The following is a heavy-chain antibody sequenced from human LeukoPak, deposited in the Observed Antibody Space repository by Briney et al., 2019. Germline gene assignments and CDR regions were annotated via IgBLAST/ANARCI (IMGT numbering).Heavy chain of an antibody. V-gene: IGHV5-51*01. Sequence: GESLKISCKGSGYSFTNYWIGWVRQMPGKGLEWVAIIYPGDSDTRYSPSFQGQVTISADKSISTAYLQWSSLKASDTAMYFCARLTYYYDSSPAFDIWGQGTMVTVSS. D-gene: IGHD3-22*01. CDR3: ARLTYYYDSSPAFDI. CDR1: GYSFTNYW. CDR2: IYPGDSDT. J-gene: IGHJ3*02.